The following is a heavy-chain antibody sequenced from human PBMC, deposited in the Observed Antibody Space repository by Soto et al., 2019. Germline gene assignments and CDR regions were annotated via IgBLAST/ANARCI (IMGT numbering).Heavy chain of an antibody. V-gene: IGHV1-2*04. Sequence: ASVKVSCKASGYTFTGYYMHWVRQAPGQGLEWMGWINPNSGGTNYAQKFQGWVNMTRDTSISTAYMELIRLRSDDTAVYYCSRAPLSVGAFDIWGQGTMVTVSS. J-gene: IGHJ3*02. CDR2: INPNSGGT. CDR3: SRAPLSVGAFDI. D-gene: IGHD3-10*01. CDR1: GYTFTGYY.